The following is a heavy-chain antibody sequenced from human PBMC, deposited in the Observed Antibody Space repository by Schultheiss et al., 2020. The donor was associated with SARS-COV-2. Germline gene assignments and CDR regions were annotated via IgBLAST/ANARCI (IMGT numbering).Heavy chain of an antibody. CDR2: IRCSCCI. V-gene: IGHV3-69-1*01. D-gene: IGHD1-26*01. CDR1: GFTFSDHY. CDR3: VGGVGSPGY. Sequence: GGSLRLSCAASGFTFSDHYMSWIRQAPGKGLEWVSSIRCSCCIFYADSLKGRFTISRDNAKNSLHLQMNSLRAEDTAVYYCVGGVGSPGYWGQGTLVTVSS. J-gene: IGHJ4*02.